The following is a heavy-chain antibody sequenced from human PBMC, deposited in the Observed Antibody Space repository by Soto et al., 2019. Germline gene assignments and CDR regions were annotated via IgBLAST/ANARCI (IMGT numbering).Heavy chain of an antibody. D-gene: IGHD3-22*01. Sequence: QVQLVESGGGVVQPGRSLRLSCAASGFTFSSYAMHWVRQSPGKGLEWLSVISYDGKNRFYADSVKGRFTISRDDFRNKVYLQMNSLRAEDTAVYYCARAYYYDSSGSYQGDYFDYWGQGTLVTVSS. V-gene: IGHV3-30*03. CDR1: GFTFSSYA. CDR2: ISYDGKNR. J-gene: IGHJ4*02. CDR3: ARAYYYDSSGSYQGDYFDY.